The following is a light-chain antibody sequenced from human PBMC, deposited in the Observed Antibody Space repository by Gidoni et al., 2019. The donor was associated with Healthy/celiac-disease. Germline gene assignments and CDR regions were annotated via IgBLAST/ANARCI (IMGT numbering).Light chain of an antibody. CDR1: QSISSW. CDR2: KAS. CDR3: QQYNSYPYT. V-gene: IGKV1-5*03. J-gene: IGKJ2*01. Sequence: DIQMTQSPSTLSASVGDRVTITCRASQSISSWLAWYQQKPGKAPKLLIYKASSLESGVPSRFSGSGSGTEFTLTISSLQPDDFATYYCQQYNSYPYTFGQGAKLEIK.